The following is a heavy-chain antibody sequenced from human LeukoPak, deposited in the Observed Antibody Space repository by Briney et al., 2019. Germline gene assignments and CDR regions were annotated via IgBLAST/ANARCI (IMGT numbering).Heavy chain of an antibody. V-gene: IGHV3-30*04. CDR1: GFTFSSYA. D-gene: IGHD2-8*01. J-gene: IGHJ4*02. CDR2: ISYDGSNK. Sequence: GGSLRLSCAASGFTFSSYAMHWVRQAPGKGLEWVAVISYDGSNKYYADSVKGRFTISRDNSKNTLYLQMNSLRAEDTAVYYCTTTLGYCTNGVCGDYWGQGTLVTVSS. CDR3: TTTLGYCTNGVCGDY.